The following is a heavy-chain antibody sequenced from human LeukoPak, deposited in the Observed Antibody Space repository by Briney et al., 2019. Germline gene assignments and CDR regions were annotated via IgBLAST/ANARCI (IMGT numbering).Heavy chain of an antibody. V-gene: IGHV3-33*01. D-gene: IGHD1-26*01. Sequence: GGSLRLSCAASGFTFSSYGMHWVRQAPGKGLEWVAVIWYDGSNKYYADSVKGRFTISRDNSKNTLYLQRNSLRAEDTAVYYCARGGGSYLIDDYWGQGTLVTVSS. CDR3: ARGGGSYLIDDY. J-gene: IGHJ4*02. CDR2: IWYDGSNK. CDR1: GFTFSSYG.